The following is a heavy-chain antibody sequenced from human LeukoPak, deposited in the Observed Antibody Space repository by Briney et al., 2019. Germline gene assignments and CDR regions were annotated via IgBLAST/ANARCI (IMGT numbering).Heavy chain of an antibody. CDR1: GFTFNKYA. CDR2: MSDNGGRT. CDR3: ASHCGSSSCYRFEY. V-gene: IGHV3-23*01. D-gene: IGHD2-2*02. Sequence: PGGSLRLSCAASGFTFNKYAMSWVRQAPGKGLEWVSTMSDNGGRTYYADSVKGRFTISRDNAKNTLYLQMNSLRAEDTAVYYCASHCGSSSCYRFEYWGQGTLVSVSS. J-gene: IGHJ4*02.